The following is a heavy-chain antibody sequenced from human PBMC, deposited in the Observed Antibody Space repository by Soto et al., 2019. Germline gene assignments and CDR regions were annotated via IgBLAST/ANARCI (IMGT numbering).Heavy chain of an antibody. Sequence: SETLSLTCTVSRGSISGHYWSWIRQPPGKALEWIGNVFYSGNTNYNPSLKSRVTISVDTSKNQFSLNLTSVTAADTAVYFCARDYYGSGSYFFDYWGQGKLVT. CDR2: VFYSGNT. CDR3: ARDYYGSGSYFFDY. V-gene: IGHV4-59*11. J-gene: IGHJ4*02. CDR1: RGSISGHY. D-gene: IGHD3-10*01.